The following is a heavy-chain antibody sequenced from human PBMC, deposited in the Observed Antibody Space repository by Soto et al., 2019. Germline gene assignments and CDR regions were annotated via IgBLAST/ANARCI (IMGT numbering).Heavy chain of an antibody. Sequence: GASVKVSCKASGYTFTSYGISWVRQAPGQGLEWMGGIIPIFGTANYAQKFQGRVTITADESTSTAYMELSSLRSEDTAVYYCASLRGNYYYYGMDVWGQGTTVTVSS. J-gene: IGHJ6*02. V-gene: IGHV1-69*13. CDR3: ASLRGNYYYYGMDV. D-gene: IGHD3-16*01. CDR2: IIPIFGTA. CDR1: GYTFTSYG.